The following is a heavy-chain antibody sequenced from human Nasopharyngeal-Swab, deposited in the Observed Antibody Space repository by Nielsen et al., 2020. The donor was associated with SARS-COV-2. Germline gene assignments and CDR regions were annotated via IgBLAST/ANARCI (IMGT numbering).Heavy chain of an antibody. CDR1: GYSISSDYY. CDR3: ARDLRMVRGVIGAFDI. Sequence: SDTLSLTCTVSGYSISSDYYWGWIRQPPGKGLEWIGSIYHSGSTYYNPSLKSRVTISVDTSKNQFSLKLSSVTAADTAVYYCARDLRMVRGVIGAFDIWGQGTMVTGSS. CDR2: IYHSGST. V-gene: IGHV4-38-2*02. J-gene: IGHJ3*02. D-gene: IGHD3-10*01.